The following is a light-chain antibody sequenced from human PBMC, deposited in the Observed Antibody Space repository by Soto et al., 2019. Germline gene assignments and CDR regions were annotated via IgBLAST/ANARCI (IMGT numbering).Light chain of an antibody. Sequence: AIQMTQSPSSLSASAGDIVTITCRASQDIGTYLVWYQQKPGKAPNLLIYSASTLHSGGPSRFSGSGAGTVFTLTISSLQSEDSATYYCQQYFKLRTFGQGTKVEVK. J-gene: IGKJ1*01. V-gene: IGKV1-8*01. CDR1: QDIGTY. CDR3: QQYFKLRT. CDR2: SAS.